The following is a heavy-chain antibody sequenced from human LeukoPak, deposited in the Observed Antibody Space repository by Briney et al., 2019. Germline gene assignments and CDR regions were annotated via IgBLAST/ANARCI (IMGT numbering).Heavy chain of an antibody. V-gene: IGHV1-2*02. D-gene: IGHD6-19*01. CDR1: GYTFTGYY. CDR3: AREVRWQWRGEDAFDI. CDR2: INPNSGGT. Sequence: GASVKVSCKASGYTFTGYYMHRVRQAPGQGLEWMGWINPNSGGTNYAQKFQGRVTMTRDTSISTAYMELSRLRSDDTAVYYCAREVRWQWRGEDAFDIWGQGTMVTVSS. J-gene: IGHJ3*02.